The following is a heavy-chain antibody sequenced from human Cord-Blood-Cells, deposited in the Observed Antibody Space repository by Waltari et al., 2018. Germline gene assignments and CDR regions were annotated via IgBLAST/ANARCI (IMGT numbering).Heavy chain of an antibody. V-gene: IGHV3-15*01. J-gene: IGHJ4*02. CDR3: TTANY. CDR1: GFTFSNAW. Sequence: EVQLVESGGGLVKPGGSLRLSCAASGFTFSNAWMSWVRQAPGKGLEWVGLIKSKTDGGTTDYAAPLKGRFTFSRDDSKTTLYLQMNSLKTEATAVYYCTTANYWGQGTLVTVSS. CDR2: IKSKTDGGTT.